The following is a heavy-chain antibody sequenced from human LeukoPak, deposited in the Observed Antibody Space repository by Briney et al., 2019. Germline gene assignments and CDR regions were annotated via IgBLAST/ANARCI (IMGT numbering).Heavy chain of an antibody. CDR1: GGSFNDYY. V-gene: IGHV4-34*01. J-gene: IGHJ6*04. CDR3: ARRIDV. Sequence: PSETLSLTCAVYGGSFNDYYWNWIRQPPGKGLEWIGEINLRGSTTYNPSLKSRVTISLDESKNQFSLKLSSVTAADTAVYYCARRIDVWGKGTTVTVSS. CDR2: INLRGST.